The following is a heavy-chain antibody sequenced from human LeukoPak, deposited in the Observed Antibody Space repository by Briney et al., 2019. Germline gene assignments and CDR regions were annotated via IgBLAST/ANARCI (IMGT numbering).Heavy chain of an antibody. Sequence: GGSLRLSRAASGFTFRSYWMHWVRQAPGKGLEWVSRVIRDGSFTNYADSVKGRFTISRDNAKNTLYLQMSSLRAEDTAVYFCVRDGDDFNFDYWGQGSLVTVSS. CDR1: GFTFRSYW. CDR2: VIRDGSFT. CDR3: VRDGDDFNFDY. J-gene: IGHJ4*02. D-gene: IGHD5-24*01. V-gene: IGHV3-74*01.